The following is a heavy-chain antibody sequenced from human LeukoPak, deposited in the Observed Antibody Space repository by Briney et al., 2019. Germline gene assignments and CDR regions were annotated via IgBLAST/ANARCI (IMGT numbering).Heavy chain of an antibody. CDR2: INHSGGT. CDR3: AGTDGDLDY. CDR1: GGSFSDYY. V-gene: IGHV4-34*01. Sequence: SETLSLTCAVYGGSFSDYYWSWIRQSPGKGLEWIGEINHSGGTNYNPSLKSRVTISVDTSKNQFSLNVSSVTAADTAVYYCAGTDGDLDYWGQGTLVTVSS. D-gene: IGHD4-17*01. J-gene: IGHJ4*02.